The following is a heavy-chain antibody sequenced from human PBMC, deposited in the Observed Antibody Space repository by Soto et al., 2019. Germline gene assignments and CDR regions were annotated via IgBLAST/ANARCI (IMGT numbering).Heavy chain of an antibody. Sequence: GGSLRLSCAASGFTFSSYAMSWVRQAPGKGLEWVSAISGSGGSTYYADSVKGRFTISRDNSKNTLYLQMNSLRAEDTAVYYCAKAERYNSGSYSLSDYWGQGTLVTV. CDR2: ISGSGGST. CDR3: AKAERYNSGSYSLSDY. J-gene: IGHJ4*02. D-gene: IGHD1-26*01. V-gene: IGHV3-23*01. CDR1: GFTFSSYA.